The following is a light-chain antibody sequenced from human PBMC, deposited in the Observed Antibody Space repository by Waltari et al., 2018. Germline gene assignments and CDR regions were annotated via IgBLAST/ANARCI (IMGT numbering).Light chain of an antibody. CDR3: SSYAGSNNFV. CDR2: EVS. Sequence: QPALTQPPSASGSPGPSVTISCTGTSSDVGGSNYVSWYQQHPGKAPKLMIYEVSKRPSGVPSRFSGSKSGNTASLTVSGLQAEDEADYYCSSYAGSNNFVFGTGTKVTVL. V-gene: IGLV2-8*01. CDR1: SSDVGGSNY. J-gene: IGLJ1*01.